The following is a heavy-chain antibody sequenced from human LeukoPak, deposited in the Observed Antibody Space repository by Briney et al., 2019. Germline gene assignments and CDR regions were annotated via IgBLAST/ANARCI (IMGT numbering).Heavy chain of an antibody. V-gene: IGHV3-21*04. CDR1: GFTFSSYS. J-gene: IGHJ4*02. CDR2: ISSSSSYI. CDR3: ARADHYYDSSGYSWAYYFDY. D-gene: IGHD3-22*01. Sequence: GGSLRLSCAASGFTFSSYSMNWIRQAPGKGLEWVSSISSSSSYIYYADSVKGRFTISRDNAKNSLYLQMNSLRAEDTAVYYCARADHYYDSSGYSWAYYFDYWGQGTLVTVSS.